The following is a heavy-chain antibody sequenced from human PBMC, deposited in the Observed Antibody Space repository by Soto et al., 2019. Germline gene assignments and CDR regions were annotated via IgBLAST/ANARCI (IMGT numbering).Heavy chain of an antibody. CDR1: GFSLSTSGVG. CDR2: IYWDDSK. Sequence: QITLKESGPTLVRPTQTLTLTCAFSGFSLSTSGVGVGWIRQPPGKALEWLAVIYWDDSKHYSPSLRSRLTTTKDTSKNQVVLTTTNMDPMDTGTYYCAHKGPEDWPLDYWGQGTLVTVSS. V-gene: IGHV2-5*02. CDR3: AHKGPEDWPLDY. J-gene: IGHJ4*02. D-gene: IGHD3-9*01.